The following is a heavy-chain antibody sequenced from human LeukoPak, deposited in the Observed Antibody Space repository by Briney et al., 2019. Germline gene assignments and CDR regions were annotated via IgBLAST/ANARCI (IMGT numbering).Heavy chain of an antibody. CDR1: GYSFTSYW. D-gene: IGHD2-2*01. V-gene: IGHV5-51*01. CDR3: ARRVEVVVPAAIDWFDP. Sequence: GESLKISCKGSGYSFTSYWIGWVRQMPGKGLEWMGIIYPGDSDTRYSPSFQGQVTISADKSISTAYLQWSSLEASDTAMYYCARRVEVVVPAAIDWFDPWGQGTLVTVSS. CDR2: IYPGDSDT. J-gene: IGHJ5*02.